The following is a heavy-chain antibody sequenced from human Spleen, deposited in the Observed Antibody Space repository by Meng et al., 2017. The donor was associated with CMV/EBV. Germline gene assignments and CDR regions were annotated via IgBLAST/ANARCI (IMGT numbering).Heavy chain of an antibody. CDR3: ARILVVDYYYGMDV. CDR2: MNPNSGDT. CDR1: GYTFTSYD. V-gene: IGHV1-8*01. Sequence: ASVKVSCKASGYTFTSYDINWVRQATGQGLEWMGWMNPNSGDTNSARKFQGRVTMTRNTSISTAYMELSSLRSEDTAVYYCARILVVDYYYGMDVWGQGTTVTVSS. J-gene: IGHJ6*02. D-gene: IGHD2-15*01.